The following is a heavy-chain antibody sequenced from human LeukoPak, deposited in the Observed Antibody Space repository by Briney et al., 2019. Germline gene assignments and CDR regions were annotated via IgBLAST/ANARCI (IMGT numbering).Heavy chain of an antibody. CDR3: ARGDPHADL. CDR2: ITISGHTK. Sequence: GGSLRLSCAASGFDLSTYEMNWVRQAPGKGLEWIADITISGHTKNYADSVKGRFTISRDNARTSLYLQMNSLRVEDTGVYYCARGDPHADLWGQGTLVTVSS. CDR1: GFDLSTYE. J-gene: IGHJ5*02. V-gene: IGHV3-48*03.